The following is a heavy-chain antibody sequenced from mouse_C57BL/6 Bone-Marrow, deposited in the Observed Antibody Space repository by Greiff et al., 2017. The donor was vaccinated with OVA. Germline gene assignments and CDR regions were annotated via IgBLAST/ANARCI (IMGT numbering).Heavy chain of an antibody. Sequence: EVNVVESGGDLVKPGGSLKLSCAASGFTFSSYGMSWVRQTPDKRLEWVATISSGGSYTYYPDSVKGRFTISRDNAKNTLYLQMSRLKSEDTAMYYCASNSYWGQGTLVTVSA. CDR1: GFTFSSYG. V-gene: IGHV5-6*01. CDR3: ASNSY. D-gene: IGHD4-1*02. CDR2: ISSGGSYT. J-gene: IGHJ3*01.